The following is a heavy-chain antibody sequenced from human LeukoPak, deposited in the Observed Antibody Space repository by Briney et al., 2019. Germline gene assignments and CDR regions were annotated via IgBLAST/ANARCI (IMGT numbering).Heavy chain of an antibody. D-gene: IGHD3-10*01. CDR1: GGSFSGYY. CDR2: INHSGST. Sequence: SETLSLTCAVYGGSFSGYYWSWIRQPPGKGLEWIGEINHSGSTNYNPSLKSRVTISVDTSKNQFSLKLSSVTAADTAVYYRARGLRFGELGHWGQGTLVTVSS. J-gene: IGHJ4*02. V-gene: IGHV4-34*01. CDR3: ARGLRFGELGH.